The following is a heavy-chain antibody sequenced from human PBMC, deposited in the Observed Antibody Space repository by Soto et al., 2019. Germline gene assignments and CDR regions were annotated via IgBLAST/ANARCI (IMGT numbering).Heavy chain of an antibody. J-gene: IGHJ6*02. CDR1: GFTFDDYA. Sequence: GGSLRLSCAASGFTFDDYAMHWVRQAPGKGLEWVSGISWNSGSIGYADSVKGRFTISRDNAKNSLYLQMNSLRAEDTALYYCAKDIWFGDFKAYYYYGMDVWGQGTTVTVSS. CDR3: AKDIWFGDFKAYYYYGMDV. V-gene: IGHV3-9*01. D-gene: IGHD3-10*01. CDR2: ISWNSGSI.